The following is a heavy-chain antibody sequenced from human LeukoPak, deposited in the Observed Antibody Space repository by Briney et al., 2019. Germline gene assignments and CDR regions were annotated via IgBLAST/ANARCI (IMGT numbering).Heavy chain of an antibody. CDR2: IYYSGGT. CDR3: ATNLEGRYCSRANCIIS. V-gene: IGHV4-39*07. J-gene: IGHJ5*02. D-gene: IGHD2-2*01. Sequence: PSETLSLTCTVSGGSISSSSYYWGWIRQPPGKGLEWIGSIYYSGGTYYNPSLKSRVTISVDTSKNQFSLKLSSVTAADTAVYYCATNLEGRYCSRANCIISWGQGTLVTVSS. CDR1: GGSISSSSYY.